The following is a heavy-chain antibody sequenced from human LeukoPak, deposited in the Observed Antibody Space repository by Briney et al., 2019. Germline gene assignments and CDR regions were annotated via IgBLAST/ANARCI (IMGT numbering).Heavy chain of an antibody. CDR2: ISYSGST. J-gene: IGHJ5*01. D-gene: IGHD3-22*01. CDR3: ARRAYDSSSIGS. CDR1: GGSISSSDYY. Sequence: SETLSLTCTVSGGSISSSDYYWDWIRQPPGKGLEWIGSISYSGSTYYNPSLKSRVTISVDTSKNQFSLKLSSVTAADTAFYYCARRAYDSSSIGSWGQGTLVTVSS. V-gene: IGHV4-39*01.